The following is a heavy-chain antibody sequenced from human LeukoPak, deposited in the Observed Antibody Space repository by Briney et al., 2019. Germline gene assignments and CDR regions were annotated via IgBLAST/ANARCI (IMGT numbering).Heavy chain of an antibody. CDR3: ARDLTGVDIVPN. D-gene: IGHD5-12*01. CDR1: GGTFSSYA. J-gene: IGHJ4*02. V-gene: IGHV1-69*01. CDR2: IIPIFGTA. Sequence: SEKVSCKASGGTFSSYAISWVRQAPGQGLEWMGGIIPIFGTANYAQKFQGRVTITADESTSTAYMELSSLRSEDTAVYYCARDLTGVDIVPNWGQGTLVTVSS.